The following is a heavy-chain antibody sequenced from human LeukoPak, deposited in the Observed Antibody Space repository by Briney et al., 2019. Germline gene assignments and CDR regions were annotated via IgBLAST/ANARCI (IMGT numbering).Heavy chain of an antibody. CDR1: GFTFSSYS. CDR2: ISSSSSYI. J-gene: IGHJ3*02. Sequence: QPGGSLRLSCAASGFTFSSYSMNWVRQAPGKGLEWVSSISSSSSYIYYADSVKGRFTISRDNAKNSLYLQMNSLRAEDTAVYYCARVGSGWELLSYAFDIWGQGTMVTVSS. V-gene: IGHV3-21*01. D-gene: IGHD1-26*01. CDR3: ARVGSGWELLSYAFDI.